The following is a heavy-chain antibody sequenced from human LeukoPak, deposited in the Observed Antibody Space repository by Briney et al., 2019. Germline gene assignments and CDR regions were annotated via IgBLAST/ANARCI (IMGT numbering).Heavy chain of an antibody. CDR1: GFTFSSYA. D-gene: IGHD1-26*01. J-gene: IGHJ4*02. Sequence: PGGSLRLSCAASGFTFSSYAMHWVRQAPGKGLEWVAVISYDGSNKYYADSVKGRFIISRDNSKNTLYLQMNSLRAEDTAVYYCAREGRVIVGATGYFDYWGQGTLVTVSS. CDR2: ISYDGSNK. CDR3: AREGRVIVGATGYFDY. V-gene: IGHV3-30*04.